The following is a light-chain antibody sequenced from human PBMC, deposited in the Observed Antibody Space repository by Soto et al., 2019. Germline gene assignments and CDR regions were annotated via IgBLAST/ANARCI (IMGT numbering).Light chain of an antibody. CDR3: CSYAGSSTLV. Sequence: QSALAQPASVSGSPGQSITISCTGTSSDVGSYNLVSWYQQHPGKAPKLMIYEGSKRPSGVSNRFSGSKSGNTASLTISGLQAEDEADSYCCSYAGSSTLVFGTGTKVTVL. V-gene: IGLV2-23*01. CDR1: SSDVGSYNL. J-gene: IGLJ1*01. CDR2: EGS.